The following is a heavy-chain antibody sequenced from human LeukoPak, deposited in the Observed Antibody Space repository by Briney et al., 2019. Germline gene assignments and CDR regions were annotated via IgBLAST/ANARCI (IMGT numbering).Heavy chain of an antibody. J-gene: IGHJ4*02. CDR3: ATSGSSGYGYFDY. CDR1: GYTFTSYD. V-gene: IGHV1-8*01. D-gene: IGHD5-12*01. Sequence: PLASVKVSCKASGYTFTSYDINWVRQATGQGLEWMGWMNPNSGNTGYAQKFQDRVTMTRNTSISTAYMELSSLRSEDTAVYYCATSGSSGYGYFDYWGQGTLVTVSS. CDR2: MNPNSGNT.